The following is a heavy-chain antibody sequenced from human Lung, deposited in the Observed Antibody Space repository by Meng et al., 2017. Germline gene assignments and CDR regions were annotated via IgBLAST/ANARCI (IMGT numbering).Heavy chain of an antibody. V-gene: IGHV4-34*01. J-gene: IGHJ4*02. CDR1: GGSFSDYY. Sequence: VPLQEGGAGLLQPSEILSLPCVVSGGSFSDYYWSWTRQPPGKGLEWIGEINHSGSTNYNPSLESRATISVDTSQNNLSLKLSSVTAADSAVYYCARGPTTMAHDFDYWGQGTLVTVSS. CDR3: ARGPTTMAHDFDY. CDR2: INHSGST. D-gene: IGHD4-11*01.